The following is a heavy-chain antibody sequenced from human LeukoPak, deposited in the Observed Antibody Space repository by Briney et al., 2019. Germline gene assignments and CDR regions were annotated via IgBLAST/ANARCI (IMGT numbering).Heavy chain of an antibody. V-gene: IGHV4-38-2*02. CDR1: GYSISSGYY. J-gene: IGHJ3*02. CDR2: IYHSGST. CDR3: ARVTGDSSRNAFDI. Sequence: PSETLSLTCTVSGYSISSGYYWGWIRQPPGKGLEWIGSIYHSGSTYYNPSLKSRVTISVDTSENQFSLKLSSVTAADTAVYYCARVTGDSSRNAFDIWGQGTMVTVSS. D-gene: IGHD7-27*01.